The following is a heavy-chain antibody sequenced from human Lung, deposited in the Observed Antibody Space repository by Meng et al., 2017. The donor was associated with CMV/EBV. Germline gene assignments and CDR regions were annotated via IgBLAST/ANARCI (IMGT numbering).Heavy chain of an antibody. Sequence: GEXXKIPCAASGFTFSSYWMHWVRQAPGKGLVWVSRINSDGSSTSYADSVKGRFTISRDNAKNTLYLQMNSLRAEDTAVYYCARDLRVRGVKGGSRYYGMDVWXQGTXVTVSS. CDR3: ARDLRVRGVKGGSRYYGMDV. V-gene: IGHV3-74*01. CDR1: GFTFSSYW. CDR2: INSDGSST. D-gene: IGHD3-10*01. J-gene: IGHJ6*02.